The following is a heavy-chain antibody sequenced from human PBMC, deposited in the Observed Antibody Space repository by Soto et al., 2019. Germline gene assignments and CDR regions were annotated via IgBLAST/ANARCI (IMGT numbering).Heavy chain of an antibody. CDR1: GGTFRSYA. V-gene: IGHV1-69*01. CDR3: ARVGRAYYYDSSGSPYYYGMDV. Sequence: QVQLVQSGAEVKKPGSSVKVSCKASGGTFRSYAISWVRQAPGQGLEWMGGIIPIFGTANYAQKFQGRVTITADESTSTAYMELSSLRSEDTAVYYCARVGRAYYYDSSGSPYYYGMDVWGQGTTVTVSS. CDR2: IIPIFGTA. D-gene: IGHD3-22*01. J-gene: IGHJ6*02.